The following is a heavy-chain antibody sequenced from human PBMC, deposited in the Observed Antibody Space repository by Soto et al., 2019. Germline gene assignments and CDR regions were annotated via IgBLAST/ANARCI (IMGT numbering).Heavy chain of an antibody. V-gene: IGHV4-31*03. CDR1: GGSISSGGYY. CDR3: ARSSLLGYFDY. J-gene: IGHJ4*02. CDR2: IYYSGST. Sequence: SETLSLTCTVSGGSISSGGYYWSWIRQHPGKGLEWIGYIYYSGSTYYNPSLKSRVTISVDTSKNQFSLKLSSVTAADTAVYYCARSSLLGYFDYWGQGTLVTVSS.